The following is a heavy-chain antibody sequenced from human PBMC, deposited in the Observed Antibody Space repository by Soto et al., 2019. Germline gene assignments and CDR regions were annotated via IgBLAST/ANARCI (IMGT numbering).Heavy chain of an antibody. D-gene: IGHD3-10*01. Sequence: SETLSLTCTVSGGSISSYYWSWIRQPPGKGLEWIGYIYYSGGTNYNPSLKSRVTISVDTSKNQFSLKLSSVTAADTAVYYCARDQSAGYYGSRSIWGQGTLVTVSS. J-gene: IGHJ4*02. CDR2: IYYSGGT. CDR1: GGSISSYY. V-gene: IGHV4-59*01. CDR3: ARDQSAGYYGSRSI.